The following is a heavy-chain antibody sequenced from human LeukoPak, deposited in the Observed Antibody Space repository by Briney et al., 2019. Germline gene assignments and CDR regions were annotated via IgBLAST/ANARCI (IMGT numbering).Heavy chain of an antibody. V-gene: IGHV4-34*01. CDR1: GGSFSGYY. D-gene: IGHD3-10*01. J-gene: IGHJ6*02. CDR2: INHSGST. CDR3: AGSGTMVRGVPLEIPYYYYYGMDV. Sequence: SETLSLTCAVYGGSFSGYYWSWIRQPPGKGLEWIGEINHSGSTNYNPSLKSRVTISVDTSKNQFSLKLSSVTAADTAVYYCAGSGTMVRGVPLEIPYYYYYGMDVWGQGTTVTVSS.